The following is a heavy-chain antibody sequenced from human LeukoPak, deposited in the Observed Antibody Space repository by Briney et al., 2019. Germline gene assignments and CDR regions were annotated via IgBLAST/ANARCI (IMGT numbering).Heavy chain of an antibody. V-gene: IGHV4-59*01. Sequence: SETLSLTCTVSGGSISSYYWSWIRQPAGKGLEWIGYIYYSGSTNYNPSLKSRVTLSVDTSKKQFSLKLSSVTAADTAVYYCARGAVIITPRRDTFDIWGQGTMVTVSS. CDR1: GGSISSYY. CDR3: ARGAVIITPRRDTFDI. CDR2: IYYSGST. D-gene: IGHD2/OR15-2a*01. J-gene: IGHJ3*02.